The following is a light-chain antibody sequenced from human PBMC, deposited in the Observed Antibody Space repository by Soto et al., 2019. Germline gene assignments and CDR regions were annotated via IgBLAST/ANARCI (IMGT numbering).Light chain of an antibody. J-gene: IGKJ4*01. V-gene: IGKV1-39*01. CDR2: AAS. Sequence: DIPMTQSPSYIYFSAXEGVPITCRASQSISSYLNWYQQKPGKAPKLLIYAASSLQSGVPSRFSGSGSGTDFTLTISSPQPEDFATYYCQQSYSTLLTFGGGTKVDIK. CDR1: QSISSY. CDR3: QQSYSTLLT.